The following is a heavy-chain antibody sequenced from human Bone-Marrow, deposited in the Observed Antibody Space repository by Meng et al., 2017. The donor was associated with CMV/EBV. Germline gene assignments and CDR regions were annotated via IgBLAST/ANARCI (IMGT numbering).Heavy chain of an antibody. CDR2: IKPDGSEV. J-gene: IGHJ5*02. D-gene: IGHD3-3*01. V-gene: IGHV3-7*01. Sequence: ETLSLTCVGSGFSFSSYWMSWGRLAPGKGLAWVATIKPDGSEVHYVESVKGRFTISRDNAMNSLYLQMDSLRAEDTAVYYCASNSIFALFDPWGQGVLVTVSS. CDR1: GFSFSSYW. CDR3: ASNSIFALFDP.